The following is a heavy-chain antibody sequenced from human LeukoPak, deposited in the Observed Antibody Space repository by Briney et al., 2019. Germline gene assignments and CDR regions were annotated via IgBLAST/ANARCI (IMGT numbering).Heavy chain of an antibody. CDR2: IIPIFGTA. V-gene: IGHV1-69*13. CDR3: ARHSPVAGTWWFDP. J-gene: IGHJ5*02. D-gene: IGHD6-19*01. CDR1: GGTFSSYA. Sequence: GASVKVSCKASGGTFSSYAISWVRQAPGQGLEWMGGIIPIFGTANYAQKFQGRVTITADESTSTAYMELSSLRSEDTAVYYCARHSPVAGTWWFDPWGQGTLVTVSS.